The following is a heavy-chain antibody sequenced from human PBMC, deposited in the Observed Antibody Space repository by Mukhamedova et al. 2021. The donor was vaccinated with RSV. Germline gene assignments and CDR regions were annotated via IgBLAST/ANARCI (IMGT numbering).Heavy chain of an antibody. D-gene: IGHD3-10*01. J-gene: IGHJ6*03. CDR3: ARSTYYYGSGSSHYYMDV. CDR2: IYYSGST. Sequence: IGYIYYSGSTYYNPSLKSRVTISVDTSKNQLSLKLSSVTAADTAVYYCARSTYYYGSGSSHYYMDVWGQGTTVTVSS. V-gene: IGHV4-30-4*01.